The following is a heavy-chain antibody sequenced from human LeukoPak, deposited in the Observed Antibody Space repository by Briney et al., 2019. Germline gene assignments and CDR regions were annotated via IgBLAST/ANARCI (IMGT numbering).Heavy chain of an antibody. D-gene: IGHD3-16*01. CDR2: INHTRGT. CDR1: GWSFSAYN. J-gene: IGHJ5*02. CDR3: AIGRSRNGGSRNWFDP. Sequence: PSETLSLTCAVSGWSFSAYNWSWIRQPPGKGLEWIGDINHTRGTNYNPCLKSRITISVDPSKNQLFLELSSVPAADTAVYYCAIGRSRNGGSRNWFDPLGQGTLVTVSS. V-gene: IGHV4-34*01.